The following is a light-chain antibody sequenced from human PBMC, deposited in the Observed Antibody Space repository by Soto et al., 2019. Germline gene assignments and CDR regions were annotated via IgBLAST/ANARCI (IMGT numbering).Light chain of an antibody. CDR1: QSISSSY. V-gene: IGKV3-20*01. CDR3: QQYGSSSWT. Sequence: EIVLTQSPGTLSLSPGKRATLSCRASQSISSSYLAWYQQRPGQAPRLLIYGASSRATGIPDGFSGSGSGTEFTLTISRLEPEDFAVYYCQQYGSSSWTFGQGTKVDI. J-gene: IGKJ1*01. CDR2: GAS.